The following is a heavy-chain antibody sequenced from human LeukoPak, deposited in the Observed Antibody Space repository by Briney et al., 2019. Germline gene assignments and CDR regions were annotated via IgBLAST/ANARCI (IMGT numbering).Heavy chain of an antibody. CDR2: IKSKTGGGTI. J-gene: IGHJ4*02. V-gene: IGHV3-15*01. CDR3: ITGRY. CDR1: GFTFNNAW. Sequence: GGSLRLSCAASGFTFNNAWLNRVRQAPGKGLEWVGRIKSKTGGGTIEYAAPVKGRFTISRDDSKNTLDLQINSLKTEDTAVYYCITGRYWGQGTLVTVSS.